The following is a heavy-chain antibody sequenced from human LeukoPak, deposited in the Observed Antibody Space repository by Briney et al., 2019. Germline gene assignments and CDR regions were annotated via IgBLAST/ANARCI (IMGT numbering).Heavy chain of an antibody. D-gene: IGHD3-10*01. J-gene: IGHJ4*02. V-gene: IGHV1-2*02. CDR1: GYTFTAYY. Sequence: ASVKVSCKASGYTFTAYYMHWVRQAPGQGLEWMGWITPNSGGTKYAQRFQGRVTMTRDTSISTAYMELSGLRSDDTAVYYCAKGLYHYYGSGSYTLDYWGQGTLVTVSS. CDR3: AKGLYHYYGSGSYTLDY. CDR2: ITPNSGGT.